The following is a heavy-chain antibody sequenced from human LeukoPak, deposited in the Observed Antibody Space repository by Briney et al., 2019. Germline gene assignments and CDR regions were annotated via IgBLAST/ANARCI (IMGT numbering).Heavy chain of an antibody. CDR2: IIPIFGTA. CDR3: AGEPGGYDSAFDY. Sequence: ASVKVSCKASGCTFSSYAISWVRQAPGQGLEWMGGIIPIFGTANYAQKFQGRVTITADESTSTAYMELRSLRSEDTAVYYCAGEPGGYDSAFDYWGQGTLVTVSS. CDR1: GCTFSSYA. D-gene: IGHD5-12*01. V-gene: IGHV1-69*13. J-gene: IGHJ4*02.